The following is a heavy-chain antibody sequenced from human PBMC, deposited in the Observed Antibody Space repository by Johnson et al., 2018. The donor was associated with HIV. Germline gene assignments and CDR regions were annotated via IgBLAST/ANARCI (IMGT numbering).Heavy chain of an antibody. J-gene: IGHJ3*02. Sequence: QVLLVESGGGVVQPGRSLRLSCAASGFTFSSYGMSWVRQAPGKGPEWVSVISGSGGSTYYADSVKGRFTISRDNSKNTLYLQMNSLRAEDTAVYYCAKDRGDGVAARRRSAFDIWGQGTMVTVSS. CDR3: AKDRGDGVAARRRSAFDI. D-gene: IGHD6-6*01. CDR2: ISGSGGST. V-gene: IGHV3-NL1*01. CDR1: GFTFSSYG.